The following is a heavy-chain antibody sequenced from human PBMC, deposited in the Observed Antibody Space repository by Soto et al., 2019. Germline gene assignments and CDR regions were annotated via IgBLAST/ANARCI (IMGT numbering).Heavy chain of an antibody. V-gene: IGHV3-11*06. D-gene: IGHD4-4*01. CDR1: GFTFSDYY. Sequence: PGGSLRLSRTASGFTFSDYYMSWIRQAPGKGLEWISYISSASDYSTYADSVKGRFTISRDNAKNSLYLQLNNVRPDDTALYFCARHDYSNEHWFDTWGLGTAVTVSS. CDR2: ISSASDYS. CDR3: ARHDYSNEHWFDT. J-gene: IGHJ5*02.